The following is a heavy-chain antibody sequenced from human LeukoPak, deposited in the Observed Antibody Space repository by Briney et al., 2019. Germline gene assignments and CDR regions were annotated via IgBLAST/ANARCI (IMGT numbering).Heavy chain of an antibody. J-gene: IGHJ4*02. Sequence: GGSLRLSCAASGFTFNSHAMSWVRQAPGKGLERVSAISGTGGSTYYADSVKGRFTISRDNSKNTLYLQMNSLRAEETAVYYCAKGRWICSGCSGSNFDQWGQGTLVTVSS. D-gene: IGHD6-19*01. CDR3: AKGRWICSGCSGSNFDQ. CDR1: GFTFNSHA. V-gene: IGHV3-23*01. CDR2: ISGTGGST.